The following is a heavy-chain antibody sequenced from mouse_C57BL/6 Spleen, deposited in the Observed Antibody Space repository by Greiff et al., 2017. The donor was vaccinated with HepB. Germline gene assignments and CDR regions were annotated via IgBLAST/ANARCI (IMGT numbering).Heavy chain of an antibody. V-gene: IGHV1-52*01. D-gene: IGHD2-2*01. CDR2: IDPSDSET. Sequence: VQLQQSGAELVRPGSSVKLSCKASGYTFTSYWMHWVKQRPIQGLEWIGNIDPSDSETHYNQKFKEKVTLTVDKSSSTAYMQLSSLTSENSAVYDSARKPVTESYYFDYWGQGTTLTVSS. CDR3: ARKPVTESYYFDY. J-gene: IGHJ2*01. CDR1: GYTFTSYW.